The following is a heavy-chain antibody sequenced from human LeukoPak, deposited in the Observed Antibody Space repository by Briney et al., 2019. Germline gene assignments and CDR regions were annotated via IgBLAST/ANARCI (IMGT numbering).Heavy chain of an antibody. CDR2: IIPILGIA. V-gene: IGHV1-69*04. CDR3: ATGSDGITIFGVVINDY. D-gene: IGHD3-3*01. CDR1: GGTFSSYA. J-gene: IGHJ4*02. Sequence: GASVKVSCKASGGTFSSYAISWVRQAPGQGLEWMGRIIPILGIANYAQKFQGRVTITADKSTSTAYMELSSLRSEDTAVYYCATGSDGITIFGVVINDYWGQGTLVTVSS.